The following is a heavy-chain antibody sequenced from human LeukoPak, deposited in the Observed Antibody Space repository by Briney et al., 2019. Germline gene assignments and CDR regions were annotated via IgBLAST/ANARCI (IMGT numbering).Heavy chain of an antibody. CDR3: ACYGIAPPY. J-gene: IGHJ4*02. Sequence: SGGSLRLSCAASGFTFSSYSMNWVRQAPGKGLEWVSYISSSSSTIYYADSVKGRFTISRDNAKNTLYLQMNSLRTEDTAVYYCACYGIAPPYWGQGTLVTVSS. CDR1: GFTFSSYS. V-gene: IGHV3-48*04. CDR2: ISSSSSTI. D-gene: IGHD2-15*01.